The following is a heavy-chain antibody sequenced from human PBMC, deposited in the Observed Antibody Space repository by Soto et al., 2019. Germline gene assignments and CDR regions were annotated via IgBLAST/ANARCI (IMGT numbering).Heavy chain of an antibody. Sequence: QVQLVQSGADVKTPGASVRVSCKASGYTFTGYYVHWVREAPGQGLGWMGWINPETGGTSYAQKFQGRVTLFRDTSINTADLELSRLRFDDAAVYFCARERYQVISDGMDVWGQGTTGTVSS. CDR2: INPETGGT. V-gene: IGHV1-2*02. J-gene: IGHJ6*02. CDR3: ARERYQVISDGMDV. CDR1: GYTFTGYY. D-gene: IGHD2-2*01.